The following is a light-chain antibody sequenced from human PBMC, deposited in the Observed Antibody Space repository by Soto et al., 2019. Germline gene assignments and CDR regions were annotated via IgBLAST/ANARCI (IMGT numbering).Light chain of an antibody. CDR1: TNDVGAYDY. V-gene: IGLV2-14*01. J-gene: IGLJ1*01. CDR3: TSYTNIKTYV. Sequence: QSVLTQPASVSGSPGQSITISCTGTTNDVGAYDYVSWYQQHPGKAPKVMIYEVTKRPSGVSNRFSGSKFGNTASLTISGLQAEDEADYYCTSYTNIKTYVFGTGTKVTVL. CDR2: EVT.